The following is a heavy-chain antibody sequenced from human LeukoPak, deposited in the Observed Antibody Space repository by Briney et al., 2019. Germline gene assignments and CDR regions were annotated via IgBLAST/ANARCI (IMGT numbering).Heavy chain of an antibody. V-gene: IGHV3-7*03. CDR2: IKQDGSEK. Sequence: GGSLRLSCAASGFTFSSYWLSWVRQAPGKGLEWVANIKQDGSEKYYVDSVKGRFTISRDNAKNSLYLQMNSLRAEDTALYYCAKNVNTAMVFRAFDIWGQGTMVTVSS. CDR1: GFTFSSYW. D-gene: IGHD5-18*01. J-gene: IGHJ3*02. CDR3: AKNVNTAMVFRAFDI.